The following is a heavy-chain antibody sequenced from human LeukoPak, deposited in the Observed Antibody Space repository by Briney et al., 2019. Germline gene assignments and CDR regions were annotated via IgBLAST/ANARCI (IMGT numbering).Heavy chain of an antibody. D-gene: IGHD4-17*01. V-gene: IGHV3-7*01. J-gene: IGHJ4*02. CDR2: IKQDGGEK. CDR1: GFTFSSSA. CDR3: ARLGARQILEY. Sequence: GGSLRLSCAASGFTFSSSAMSWVRQAPGKGLEWVANIKQDGGEKYYLDSVKGRFTVSRDNAKNSLYLQMNSLRAEDMAVYYCARLGARQILEYWGQGTLVTVSS.